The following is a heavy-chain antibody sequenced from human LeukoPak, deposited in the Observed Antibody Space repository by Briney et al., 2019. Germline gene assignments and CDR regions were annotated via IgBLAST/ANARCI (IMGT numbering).Heavy chain of an antibody. Sequence: ASVRVSCKTSGYTFTTYNMAWVRQAPGQRLECLGWVSTYNGNTDYAQTVQGRVAMTTDTSTNPAYMDLRSLRPDDTAVYYCARPHSLGGSFYVFDYWGQGTLITVSS. V-gene: IGHV1-18*01. J-gene: IGHJ4*02. CDR2: VSTYNGNT. CDR3: ARPHSLGGSFYVFDY. CDR1: GYTFTTYN. D-gene: IGHD1-26*01.